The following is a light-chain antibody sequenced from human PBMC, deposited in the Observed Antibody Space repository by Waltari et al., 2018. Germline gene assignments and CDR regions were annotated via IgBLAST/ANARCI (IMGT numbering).Light chain of an antibody. CDR2: DDS. CDR1: NSGGKT. Sequence: SYVLTQPASVSVAPGKTARITCEGNNSGGKTAHWYQLRPGQAPVLVVHDDSDRPSGIPERFSGSNSGNTATLTISGVEVGDEGDYYCQVWEGSSDHYVFGTGTAVSV. J-gene: IGLJ1*01. CDR3: QVWEGSSDHYV. V-gene: IGLV3-21*03.